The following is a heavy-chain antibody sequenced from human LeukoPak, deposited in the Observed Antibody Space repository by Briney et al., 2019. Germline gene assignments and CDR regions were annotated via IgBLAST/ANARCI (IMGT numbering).Heavy chain of an antibody. CDR3: ARGCSSTGCPDN. CDR2: ISSSSSYI. D-gene: IGHD2-2*01. Sequence: PGGSLRLSCAASGFTFSSYSMNWVRQAPGKGLEWVSSISSSSSYIYYADSVKGRFAISRDNAKNSLSLQMNNLRAEDTAVYYCARGCSSTGCPDNWGQGTLVTVSS. J-gene: IGHJ4*02. V-gene: IGHV3-21*01. CDR1: GFTFSSYS.